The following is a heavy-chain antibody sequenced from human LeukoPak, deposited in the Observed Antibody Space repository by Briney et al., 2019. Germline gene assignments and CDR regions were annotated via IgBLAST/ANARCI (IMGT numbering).Heavy chain of an antibody. CDR3: ARHRTSGWGLDY. Sequence: PGGSLRLSCAASGLTVSSNYMSWVRQAPGKGLEWVSVIYSDGRTYYADSVKGRFSISRDNSRNTVYLQMNSLRAEDTAVYYCARHRTSGWGLDYWGQGTLVTVSS. D-gene: IGHD6-19*01. V-gene: IGHV3-66*04. CDR1: GLTVSSNY. J-gene: IGHJ4*02. CDR2: IYSDGRT.